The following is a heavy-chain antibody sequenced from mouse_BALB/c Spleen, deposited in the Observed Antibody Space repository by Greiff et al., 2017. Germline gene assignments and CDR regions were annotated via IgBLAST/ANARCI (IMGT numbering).Heavy chain of an antibody. D-gene: IGHD2-1*01. Sequence: QVHVKQSGAELVRPGTSVKVSCKASGYAFTNYLIEWVKQRPGQGLEWIGVINPGSGGTNYNEKFKGKATLTADKSSSTAYMQLSSLTSDDSAVYFCARSYGNYPYYAMDYWGQGTSVTVSS. CDR1: GYAFTNYL. CDR3: ARSYGNYPYYAMDY. J-gene: IGHJ4*01. V-gene: IGHV1-54*01. CDR2: INPGSGGT.